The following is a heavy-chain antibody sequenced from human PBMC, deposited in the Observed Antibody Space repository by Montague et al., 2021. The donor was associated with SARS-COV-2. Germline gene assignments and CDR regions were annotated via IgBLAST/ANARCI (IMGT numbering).Heavy chain of an antibody. CDR2: IYYSVST. Sequence: SQTLSLTCTVSGASISSGGDYWNWIRQHPGKGLEWIGHIYYSVSTNYNPSLKSRVTISEDTSKNQISLKLSSVTAADTAVYYCARDRELVDWGQGIMVIVSS. J-gene: IGHJ4*02. CDR3: ARDRELVD. D-gene: IGHD1-7*01. CDR1: GASISSGGDY. V-gene: IGHV4-31*03.